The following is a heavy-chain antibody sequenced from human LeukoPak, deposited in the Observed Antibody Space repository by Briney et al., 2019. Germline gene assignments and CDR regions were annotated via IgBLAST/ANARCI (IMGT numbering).Heavy chain of an antibody. CDR3: ASRDDYVWGSYRDY. CDR1: GGSISSSSYY. CDR2: IYYSGST. V-gene: IGHV4-39*01. Sequence: SETLSLTCTVSGGSISSSSYYWGWIRQPPGKGLEWIGSIYYSGSTYYNPSFKSRVTISVDTSKNQFSLKLSSVTAADTAVYYCASRDDYVWGSYRDYWGQGTLVTVSS. J-gene: IGHJ4*02. D-gene: IGHD3-16*02.